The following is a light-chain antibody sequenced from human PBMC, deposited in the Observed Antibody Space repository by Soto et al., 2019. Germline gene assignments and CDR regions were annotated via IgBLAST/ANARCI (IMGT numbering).Light chain of an antibody. Sequence: EIVMKQSPATLSVSPGERATLSCRTSQNVGNNLVWYQQKPGQAPRLLIYGASTRAAGIPDRFSGSGSGTEFTLTISGLQSDDFAVYYCQQFNNWPPWTFGQGTKVEIK. CDR2: GAS. J-gene: IGKJ1*01. CDR3: QQFNNWPPWT. CDR1: QNVGNN. V-gene: IGKV3-15*01.